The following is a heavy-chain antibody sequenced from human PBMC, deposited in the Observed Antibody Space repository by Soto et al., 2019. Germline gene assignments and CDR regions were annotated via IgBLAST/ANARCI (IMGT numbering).Heavy chain of an antibody. D-gene: IGHD6-19*01. Sequence: SETLSLTCTVSGGSISSYYWSWIRQPPGKGLEWIGYTYYSGSTNYNPSLKSRVTISVDTSKNQFSLKLSSVTAADTAVYYCAKDTSSGWLDYCAQGTPVTVSS. CDR2: TYYSGST. J-gene: IGHJ4*01. V-gene: IGHV4-59*01. CDR3: AKDTSSGWLDY. CDR1: GGSISSYY.